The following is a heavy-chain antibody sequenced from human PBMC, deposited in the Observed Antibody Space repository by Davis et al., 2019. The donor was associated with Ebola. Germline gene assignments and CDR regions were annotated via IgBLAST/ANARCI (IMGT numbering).Heavy chain of an antibody. D-gene: IGHD3-16*01. V-gene: IGHV4-59*11. CDR1: DGSISSHY. CDR2: IYDSGRT. Sequence: PSETLSLTCSFSDGSISSHYWNWIRQPPGKGLEWVWIIYDSGRTNYNPSLKSRVTISADTSKNQFSLNLRSVTAADTAVYYCVRFGRGAYWGQGTLVTVSS. J-gene: IGHJ4*02. CDR3: VRFGRGAY.